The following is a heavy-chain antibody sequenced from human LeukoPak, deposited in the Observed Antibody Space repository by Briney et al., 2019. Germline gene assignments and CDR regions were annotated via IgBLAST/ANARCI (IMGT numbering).Heavy chain of an antibody. D-gene: IGHD2-2*01. J-gene: IGHJ5*02. CDR1: GGSISSYY. Sequence: SETLSLTCTVSGGSISSYYWSWIRQPPEKGLEWLGYIYYSGSTTYNPSLKSRVTISVDTFKNQSSLKLNSVSAADTAVYYCARLTVPLKFDTWGQGTLVTVSS. V-gene: IGHV4-59*01. CDR3: ARLTVPLKFDT. CDR2: IYYSGST.